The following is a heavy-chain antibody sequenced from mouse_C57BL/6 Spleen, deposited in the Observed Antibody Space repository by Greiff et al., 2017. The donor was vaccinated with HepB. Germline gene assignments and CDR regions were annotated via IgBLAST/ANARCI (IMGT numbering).Heavy chain of an antibody. CDR2: IDPSDSET. D-gene: IGHD2-1*01. V-gene: IGHV1-52*01. Sequence: VQLQQPGAELVRPGSSVKLSCKASGYTFTSYWMHWVKQRPIQGLEWIGNIDPSDSETHYNQKFKDKATLTVDKSSSTAYMQLSSLTSEDSAVYYCARSGGNYDGAMDYWGQGTSVTVSS. CDR3: ARSGGNYDGAMDY. CDR1: GYTFTSYW. J-gene: IGHJ4*01.